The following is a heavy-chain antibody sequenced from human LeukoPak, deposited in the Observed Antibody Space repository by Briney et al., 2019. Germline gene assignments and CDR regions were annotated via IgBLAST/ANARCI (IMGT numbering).Heavy chain of an antibody. D-gene: IGHD1-1*01. Sequence: ASVKVSCKASGGTFSSYAISWVRQAPGQGPEWMGGIIPIFGTANYAQKFQGRVTITADESTSTAYMELSSLRSEDTAVYYCASSSDELERLYYYGMDVWGKGTTVTVSS. J-gene: IGHJ6*04. CDR1: GGTFSSYA. CDR3: ASSSDELERLYYYGMDV. V-gene: IGHV1-69*13. CDR2: IIPIFGTA.